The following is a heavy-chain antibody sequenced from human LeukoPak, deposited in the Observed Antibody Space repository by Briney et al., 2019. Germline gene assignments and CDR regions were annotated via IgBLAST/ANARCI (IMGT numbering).Heavy chain of an antibody. CDR1: GYSISSGYY. CDR2: IYHSGST. J-gene: IGHJ6*03. D-gene: IGHD4-23*01. Sequence: SETLSLTCSVSGYSISSGYYWGWIRQPPGKGLEWIGYIYHSGSTNYNPSLKSRVAMSVDTSKNQFSLKVTSVTAADTAVYYCARERTVDPYMDVWGKGTTVTVSS. V-gene: IGHV4-38-2*02. CDR3: ARERTVDPYMDV.